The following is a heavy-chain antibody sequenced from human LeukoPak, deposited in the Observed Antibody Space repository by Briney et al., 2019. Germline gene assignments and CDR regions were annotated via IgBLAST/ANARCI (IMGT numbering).Heavy chain of an antibody. CDR3: AREVGGGFDP. D-gene: IGHD3-16*01. CDR1: GGSISSYY. CDR2: IYYSGST. J-gene: IGHJ5*02. V-gene: IGHV4-59*01. Sequence: SETTSLTCTVSGGSISSYYWSWIRQPPGKGLEWIGYIYYSGSTNYNPSLKSRVTISVDTSKNQFSLQLSSVTAADTAVYYCAREVGGGFDPWGQGTLVTVSS.